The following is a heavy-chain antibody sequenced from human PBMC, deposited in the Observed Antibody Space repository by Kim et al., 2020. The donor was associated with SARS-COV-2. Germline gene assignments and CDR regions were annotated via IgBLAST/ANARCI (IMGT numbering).Heavy chain of an antibody. CDR3: AREARTHSGYDTYYYYYGMDV. V-gene: IGHV3-11*01. Sequence: GGSLRLSCAASGFTFSDYYMSWIRQAPGKGLELVSYISISGSTIYYEDSVKGRFTISRDNAKNSLYLKMNSLRAEDTAVYYCAREARTHSGYDTYYYYYGMDVWGQGTKVTVSS. D-gene: IGHD5-12*01. CDR2: ISISGSTI. J-gene: IGHJ6*02. CDR1: GFTFSDYY.